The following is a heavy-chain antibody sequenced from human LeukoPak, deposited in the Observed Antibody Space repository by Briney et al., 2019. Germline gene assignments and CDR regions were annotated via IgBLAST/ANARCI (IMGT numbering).Heavy chain of an antibody. CDR3: TRVPSELLGMVFDY. V-gene: IGHV3-49*03. CDR1: GFTFGDYA. D-gene: IGHD1-26*01. Sequence: GGSLRLSCTASGFTFGDYAMSWFRQAPGKGLEWVGFIRSKAYGGTTEYAASVKGRFTISRDDSKSIAYLQMNSLKTEDTAVYYCTRVPSELLGMVFDYWGQGTLVTVSS. CDR2: IRSKAYGGTT. J-gene: IGHJ4*02.